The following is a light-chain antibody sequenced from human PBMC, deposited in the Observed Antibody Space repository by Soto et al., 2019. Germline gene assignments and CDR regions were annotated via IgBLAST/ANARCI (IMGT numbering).Light chain of an antibody. CDR2: GAS. Sequence: EIVMTQSPATLSVSPGERATLSCRASQSVNINLAWYQQNPGQAPRLLIYGASTRATGIPARFSGSGSGTEFTLTISSLQSEDFAVYYCQHYNNWPPWTFGQGTKVEIK. CDR3: QHYNNWPPWT. V-gene: IGKV3-15*01. J-gene: IGKJ1*01. CDR1: QSVNIN.